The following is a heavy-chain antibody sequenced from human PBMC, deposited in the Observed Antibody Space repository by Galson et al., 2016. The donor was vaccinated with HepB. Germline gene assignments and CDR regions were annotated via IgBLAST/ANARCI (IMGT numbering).Heavy chain of an antibody. CDR2: ISGDTT. J-gene: IGHJ4*02. CDR3: TKDSGYDSVN. V-gene: IGHV3-23*01. Sequence: WVRQAPGKGLEWVSGISGDTTSYADSVKGRFTISRDTSKNTLYLQMNSLRADDTAVYYCTKDSGYDSVNWGQGSLVTVSS. D-gene: IGHD5-12*01.